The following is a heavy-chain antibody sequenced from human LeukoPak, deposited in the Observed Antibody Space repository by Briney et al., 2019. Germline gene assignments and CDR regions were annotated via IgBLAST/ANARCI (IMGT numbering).Heavy chain of an antibody. CDR3: AREYCGGDCYSGEFDY. D-gene: IGHD2-21*02. CDR1: GGSISSGSYY. V-gene: IGHV4-61*02. J-gene: IGHJ4*02. CDR2: IYTSGST. Sequence: SETLSLTCTVSGGSISSGSYYWGWIRQPAGKGLEWIGRIYTSGSTNYNPSLKSRVTISVDTSKNQFSLKLSSVTAADTAVYYCAREYCGGDCYSGEFDYWGQGTLVTVSS.